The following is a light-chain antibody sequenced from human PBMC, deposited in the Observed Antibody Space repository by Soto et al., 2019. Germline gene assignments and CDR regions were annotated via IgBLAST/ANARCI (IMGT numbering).Light chain of an antibody. CDR3: SSSSGRSYIVL. Sequence: QSALTQPASVCGSPGQSIAISCTGTASDVGGYGNLSWYQQHPGRAPKLIIYDVNYRPSGVSDRFSASKSGNTASLTISGLQSEDEADYYCSSSSGRSYIVLFGGGTKLTVL. V-gene: IGLV2-14*03. CDR1: ASDVGGYGN. J-gene: IGLJ2*01. CDR2: DVN.